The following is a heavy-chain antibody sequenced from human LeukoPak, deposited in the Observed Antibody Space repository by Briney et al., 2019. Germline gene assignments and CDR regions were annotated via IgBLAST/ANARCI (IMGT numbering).Heavy chain of an antibody. D-gene: IGHD6-19*01. CDR3: ASDSSGWYAFDI. CDR2: IYSGGST. J-gene: IGHJ3*02. Sequence: GGSLRLSCAASGFTVSSNYMSWVRQAPGKGLEWVSIIYSGGSTYYADSVKGRFTISRDNSKNTLYFQMNSLRAEDTAVYYCASDSSGWYAFDIWGQGTMVTVSS. V-gene: IGHV3-53*01. CDR1: GFTVSSNY.